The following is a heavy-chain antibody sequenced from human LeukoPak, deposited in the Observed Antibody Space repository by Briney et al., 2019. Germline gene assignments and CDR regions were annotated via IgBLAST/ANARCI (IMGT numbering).Heavy chain of an antibody. CDR3: ARLPGGGYCSSTSCEIDY. CDR2: IYYSGST. Sequence: PSETLSLTCTVSGGSLSSSSYYWGWIRQPPGKGLEWNGSIYYSGSTYYNPSLKSRVTISVDTSKNQFSLKLSSVTAADTAVYYCARLPGGGYCSSTSCEIDYWGQGALVTVSS. D-gene: IGHD2-2*01. J-gene: IGHJ4*02. V-gene: IGHV4-39*01. CDR1: GGSLSSSSYY.